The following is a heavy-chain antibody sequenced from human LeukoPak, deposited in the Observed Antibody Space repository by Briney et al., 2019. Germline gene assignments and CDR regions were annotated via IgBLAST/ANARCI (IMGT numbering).Heavy chain of an antibody. CDR2: FDPEDGDT. J-gene: IGHJ4*02. Sequence: ASVKVSCKVSGYTLTKLSMHWVRQAPGKGLEWMGGFDPEDGDTIYAQKFQGRVIMTEDTSTDTAYMELSSLRSEDTAVYYCAREDHSSFGFDYWGQGTLVTVSS. CDR3: AREDHSSFGFDY. D-gene: IGHD6-6*01. CDR1: GYTLTKLS. V-gene: IGHV1-24*01.